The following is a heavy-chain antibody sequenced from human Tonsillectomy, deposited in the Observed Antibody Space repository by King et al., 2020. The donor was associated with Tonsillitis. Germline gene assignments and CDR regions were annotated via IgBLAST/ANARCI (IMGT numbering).Heavy chain of an antibody. V-gene: IGHV1-2*02. J-gene: IGHJ5*02. CDR3: TTRYYYGSGNDAFDP. Sequence: VQLVQSGAEVKKPGASVQVSCKASADSFIGYYFHWVRQAPGQGLEWMGWVNPDSGGTTYAQRFQGRVTMTRDTSISTAYMELYRLRSDDTAVYYCTTRYYYGSGNDAFDPWGQGTLVTVSS. CDR1: ADSFIGYY. CDR2: VNPDSGGT. D-gene: IGHD3-10*01.